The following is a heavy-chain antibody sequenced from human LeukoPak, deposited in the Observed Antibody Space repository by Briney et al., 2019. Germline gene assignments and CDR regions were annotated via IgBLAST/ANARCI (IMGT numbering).Heavy chain of an antibody. V-gene: IGHV3-21*01. D-gene: IGHD3-16*02. CDR1: GFTFSSYG. CDR2: ISSISDYI. Sequence: PGGTLRLSCAASGFTFSSYGMSWVRQAPGKGLEWVSSISSISDYIYYADSVKGRFTISRDHAKNSLYLQMNSLRAEDTAVYYCARDLGVIVHPTDYWGQGTLVTVSS. CDR3: ARDLGVIVHPTDY. J-gene: IGHJ4*02.